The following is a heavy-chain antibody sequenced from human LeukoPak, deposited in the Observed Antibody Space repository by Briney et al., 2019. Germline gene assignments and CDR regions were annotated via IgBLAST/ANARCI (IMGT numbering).Heavy chain of an antibody. CDR3: TKGTTVTQDPDY. J-gene: IGHJ4*02. Sequence: GGSLRLSCAASGFTFSSQAMSWVRQAPGKGLEWVSAISGSGRNTYYGDSVKGRFTISRDNPKNSVYLQMNSLRADDTAVYYCTKGTTVTQDPDYWGQGTLVTVSS. CDR2: ISGSGRNT. CDR1: GFTFSSQA. D-gene: IGHD4-17*01. V-gene: IGHV3-23*01.